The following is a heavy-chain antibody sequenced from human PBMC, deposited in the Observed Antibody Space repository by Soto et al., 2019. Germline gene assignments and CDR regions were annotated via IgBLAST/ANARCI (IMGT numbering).Heavy chain of an antibody. CDR2: IIPVAGAA. D-gene: IGHD2-2*01. Sequence: VQLVQSGAEVKKPGSSVKVSCKASGGTFGSFAFSWVRQAPGQGLEWMGGIIPVAGAAHYAQKFQGRVTITADESTSTAYMELSSLLSQDTAVYYCARALGCRSTSCTLAYWGQGTRVIVSS. CDR1: GGTFGSFA. J-gene: IGHJ4*02. CDR3: ARALGCRSTSCTLAY. V-gene: IGHV1-69*01.